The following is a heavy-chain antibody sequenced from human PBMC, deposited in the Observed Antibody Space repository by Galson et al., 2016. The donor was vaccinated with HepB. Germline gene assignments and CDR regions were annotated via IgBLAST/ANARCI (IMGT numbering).Heavy chain of an antibody. Sequence: SVKVSCKASGYTFPTFQINWVRQATGQGLEWMGWIHPNSGDTGYAQKFQGRITMTRNTSISTAYMELSSLGSEDTAVYYCARAVLRGMDVWGTGTMVTVSS. CDR2: IHPNSGDT. CDR1: GYTFPTFQ. J-gene: IGHJ6*04. CDR3: ARAVLRGMDV. V-gene: IGHV1-8*01.